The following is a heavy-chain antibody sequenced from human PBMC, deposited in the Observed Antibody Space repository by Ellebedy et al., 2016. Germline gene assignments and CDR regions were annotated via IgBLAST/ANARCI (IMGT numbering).Heavy chain of an antibody. CDR3: ARDPPAVSIGTWG. J-gene: IGHJ4*02. CDR1: GFTFSTHA. CDR2: ISYDGNNK. V-gene: IGHV3-30*14. D-gene: IGHD3-10*01. Sequence: GESLKISXAASGFTFSTHAMHWVRQAPGKGLEWVAIISYDGNNKYYADSVKGRFTISRDSSNNTLYLQMNSLRGEDTAIYYCARDPPAVSIGTWGWGQGTLVTVSS.